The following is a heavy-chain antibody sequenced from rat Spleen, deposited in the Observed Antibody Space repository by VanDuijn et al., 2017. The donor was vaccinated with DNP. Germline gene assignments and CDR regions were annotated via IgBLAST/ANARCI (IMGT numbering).Heavy chain of an antibody. J-gene: IGHJ3*01. CDR3: ASLPGTTGMGWFAY. CDR1: GFTFSNYD. D-gene: IGHD4-3*01. V-gene: IGHV5S11*01. CDR2: ISPSGGST. Sequence: EVQLVESGGGLVQPGRSLKLSCAASGFTFSNYDMAWVRQAPTKGLEWVASISPSGGSTYYRDSVKGRFTVSRDNAKSSLYLQMDSLRSEETAPYCCASLPGTTGMGWFAYWGQGTLVTVSS.